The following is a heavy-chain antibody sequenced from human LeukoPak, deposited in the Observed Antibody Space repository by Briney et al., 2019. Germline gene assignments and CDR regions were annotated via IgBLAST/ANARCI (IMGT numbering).Heavy chain of an antibody. CDR3: AGNTRGYGGNPH. J-gene: IGHJ4*02. Sequence: PSETLSLTCTVSGGSISSYYWSWIRQPPGKGLEWIGYTYYSGSTNYNPSLKSRVTISVDTSKNQFSLKLSSVTAADTAVYYCAGNTRGYGGNPHWGQGTLVTVSS. D-gene: IGHD4-17*01. CDR2: TYYSGST. CDR1: GGSISSYY. V-gene: IGHV4-59*08.